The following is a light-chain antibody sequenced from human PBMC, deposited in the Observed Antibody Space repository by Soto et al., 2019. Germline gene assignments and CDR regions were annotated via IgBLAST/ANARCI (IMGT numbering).Light chain of an antibody. J-gene: IGKJ5*01. V-gene: IGKV1-33*01. Sequence: EIQMTQSTSSLSASVGDRVTITCQASQDVSNYLNWYQQKLGKAPKLLIYDASNLETGVPSRFSGSGSGTYFSFTISSLQPEDFATYYCQQYSNLITFCQRTLLENK. CDR2: DAS. CDR3: QQYSNLIT. CDR1: QDVSNY.